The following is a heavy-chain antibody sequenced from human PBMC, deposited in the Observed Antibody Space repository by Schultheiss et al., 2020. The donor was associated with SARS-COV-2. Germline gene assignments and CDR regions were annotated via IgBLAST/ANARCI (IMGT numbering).Heavy chain of an antibody. CDR2: IIPIFGTA. J-gene: IGHJ4*02. D-gene: IGHD2-15*01. CDR1: GGTFSSYA. V-gene: IGHV1-69*13. Sequence: SVKVSCKPSGGTFSSYAISWVRQAPGQGLEWMGGIIPIFGTANYAQKFQGRVTITADESTSTAYMELSSLRSEDTAVYYCARDFASPVGVTPFFDYWGQGTLVTVSS. CDR3: ARDFASPVGVTPFFDY.